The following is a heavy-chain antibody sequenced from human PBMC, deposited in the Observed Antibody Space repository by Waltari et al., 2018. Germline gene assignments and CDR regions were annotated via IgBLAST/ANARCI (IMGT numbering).Heavy chain of an antibody. D-gene: IGHD3-22*01. CDR2: IYYSVST. Sequence: QLQLQESGQGLVKPSETLSLTCTVSGGSISSTSYYWGWIRQPPRKGLELIGSIYYSVSTYYNPSLKSRVTISVDTSKNQFSLKLSSVTAADTAVYYCASTVYYDSSGWTYYFDYWGQGTLVTVSS. CDR1: GGSISSTSYY. J-gene: IGHJ4*02. V-gene: IGHV4-39*01. CDR3: ASTVYYDSSGWTYYFDY.